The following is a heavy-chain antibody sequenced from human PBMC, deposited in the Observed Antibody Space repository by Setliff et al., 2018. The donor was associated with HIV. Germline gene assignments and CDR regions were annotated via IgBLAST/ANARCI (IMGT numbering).Heavy chain of an antibody. CDR1: GYTFSTYW. CDR3: ARFNDANWELLGGRYYIDY. CDR2: IYPDKSDT. Sequence: GESLKISCQGSGYTFSTYWIAWVRQTPGKGMDWVGLIYPDKSDTKYRPSLQGQVTISADKSIATAYLQWNNLKASDTAVYYCARFNDANWELLGGRYYIDYWGQGTVVTVSS. J-gene: IGHJ4*02. D-gene: IGHD1-26*01. V-gene: IGHV5-51*01.